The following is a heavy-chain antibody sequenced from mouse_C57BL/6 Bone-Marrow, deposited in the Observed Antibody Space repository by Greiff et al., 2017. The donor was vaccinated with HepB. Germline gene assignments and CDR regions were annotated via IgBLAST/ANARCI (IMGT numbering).Heavy chain of an antibody. V-gene: IGHV6-3*01. J-gene: IGHJ2*01. Sequence: EVKLMESGGGLVQPGGSMKLSCVASGFTFSNYWMNWVRQSPEKGLEWVAQIRLKSDNYATHYAESVKGRFTISREDSKSSVYLQMNNLRAEDTGIYYCTGGHYGSRYDYWGQGTTLTVSS. CDR1: GFTFSNYW. CDR3: TGGHYGSRYDY. CDR2: IRLKSDNYAT. D-gene: IGHD1-1*01.